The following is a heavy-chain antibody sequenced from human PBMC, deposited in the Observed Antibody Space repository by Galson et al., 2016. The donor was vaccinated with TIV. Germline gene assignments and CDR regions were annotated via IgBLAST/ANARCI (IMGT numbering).Heavy chain of an antibody. CDR2: ISDSRTTI. CDR3: ARVRFTGYGRFDY. CDR1: GFILSSYS. Sequence: SLRLSCAASGFILSSYSMNWVRQAPGKGLEWISYISDSRTTIYYADSVKGRFTISRDNAKNSLYLQMNGLRAEDTAVYYCARVRFTGYGRFDYWGQGTVVTVSS. D-gene: IGHD5-12*01. V-gene: IGHV3-48*04. J-gene: IGHJ4*02.